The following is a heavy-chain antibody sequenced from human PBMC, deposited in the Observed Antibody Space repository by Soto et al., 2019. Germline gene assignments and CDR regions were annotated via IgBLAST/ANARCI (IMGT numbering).Heavy chain of an antibody. CDR1: GGSIDSSDFY. Sequence: PSETLSLTCSVSGGSIDSSDFYWVWVRQPPGEGLEWIGSTYYRRNTYYSSSLGSRATLSVDTSKNQFSLRLSSVTAADTAVYYCARKPGAYYGSGSHPNPGYFDYWGQGTLVTVSS. CDR2: TYYRRNT. CDR3: ARKPGAYYGSGSHPNPGYFDY. V-gene: IGHV4-39*01. J-gene: IGHJ4*02. D-gene: IGHD3-10*01.